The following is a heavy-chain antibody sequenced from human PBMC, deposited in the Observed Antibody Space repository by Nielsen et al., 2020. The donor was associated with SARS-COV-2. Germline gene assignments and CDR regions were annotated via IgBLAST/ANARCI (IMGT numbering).Heavy chain of an antibody. CDR3: ALEGDGYTDY. Sequence: GESLKISCAASGFTFSRYGMHWVRQAPGKGLEWVAFIRYDGSNKYYADSVKGRFTISRDNSKNTLYLQMNSLRAEDTAVYYCALEGDGYTDYWGQGTLVTVSS. J-gene: IGHJ4*02. CDR2: IRYDGSNK. V-gene: IGHV3-30*02. CDR1: GFTFSRYG. D-gene: IGHD5-24*01.